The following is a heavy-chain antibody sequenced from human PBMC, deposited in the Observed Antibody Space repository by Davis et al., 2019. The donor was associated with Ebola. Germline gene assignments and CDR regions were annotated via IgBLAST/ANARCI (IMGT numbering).Heavy chain of an antibody. CDR1: GYTFTSYY. CDR2: INAGNGNT. V-gene: IGHV1-3*01. D-gene: IGHD5-12*01. J-gene: IGHJ6*02. Sequence: ASVKVSCKASGYTFTSYYMHWVRQAPGQRLEWMGWINAGNGNTKYSQKFQGRVTITRDTSASTAYMELSSLRSEDTAVYYCARGGATDYYYYGMDVWGQGTTVTVSS. CDR3: ARGGATDYYYYGMDV.